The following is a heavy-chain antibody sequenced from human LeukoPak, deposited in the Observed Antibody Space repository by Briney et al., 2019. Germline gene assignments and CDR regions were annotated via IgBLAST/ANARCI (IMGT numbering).Heavy chain of an antibody. CDR3: AREVRQGAYYGILTGYYRGFDP. V-gene: IGHV1-8*01. CDR2: MNPNSGNT. CDR1: GYTSTSYD. D-gene: IGHD3-9*01. J-gene: IGHJ5*02. Sequence: ASVKLSCKASGYTSTSYDINWVRQATGQGLEWGGWMNPNSGNTGYAQKFQGRGTMTRITSISTAYMELSSLRSEDTAVYYCAREVRQGAYYGILTGYYRGFDPWGQGTHVIVSS.